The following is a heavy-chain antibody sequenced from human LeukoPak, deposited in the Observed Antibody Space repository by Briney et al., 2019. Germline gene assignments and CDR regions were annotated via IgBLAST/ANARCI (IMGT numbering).Heavy chain of an antibody. Sequence: ASVNVSCKASGYIFTSYPIHWVRQAPGRRLEWMGWINTGNGNTKYSQKFEGRVTVTRDTSATAAYMELSSLRSEDTAVYYCARDRAMADYWGQGTLVTVSS. CDR3: ARDRAMADY. CDR1: GYIFTSYP. CDR2: INTGNGNT. D-gene: IGHD5-18*01. J-gene: IGHJ4*02. V-gene: IGHV1-3*04.